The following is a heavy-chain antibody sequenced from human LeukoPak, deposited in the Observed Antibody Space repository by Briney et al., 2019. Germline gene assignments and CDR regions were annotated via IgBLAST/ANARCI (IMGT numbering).Heavy chain of an antibody. J-gene: IGHJ4*02. D-gene: IGHD6-19*01. CDR1: GFTFSSYA. CDR3: AKDMAVPY. V-gene: IGHV3-23*01. Sequence: GGSLRLSCAASGFTFSSYAMSCVRQAPGKGLEWGSAISGSGGSTYYADSVKGRFTISRDNSKNRPYLQMNRMSAEDMAVYYCAKDMAVPYWGQGPLVTVSS. CDR2: ISGSGGST.